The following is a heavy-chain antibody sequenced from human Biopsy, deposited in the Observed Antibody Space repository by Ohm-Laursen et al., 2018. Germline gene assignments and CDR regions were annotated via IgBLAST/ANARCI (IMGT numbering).Heavy chain of an antibody. Sequence: SSVKVSCKASAYSFGDHRVHWVRQAPGQGLEWMGWINAKTGDTNYAQKFQGRVTMTRDTSISTAYVDLSSLRSDDTAVYYCTRGGYYYDSLAYYYWFDPWGQGTLVTVSS. V-gene: IGHV1-2*02. CDR1: AYSFGDHR. CDR3: TRGGYYYDSLAYYYWFDP. CDR2: INAKTGDT. D-gene: IGHD3-22*01. J-gene: IGHJ5*02.